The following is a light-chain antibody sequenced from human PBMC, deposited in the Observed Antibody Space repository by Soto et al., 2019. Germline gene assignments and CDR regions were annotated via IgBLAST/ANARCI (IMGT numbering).Light chain of an antibody. J-gene: IGKJ2*01. CDR2: ATS. CDR1: QPVNSNY. Sequence: EVVLTQSPVTLSLSPGETATLSCRASQPVNSNYFSWFQQKPGQPPRVLIFATSSRTTGTPRRFTGSGSGTDCTLTIASLEPEDFALYFCQQFTDSPPEYTFGLGTKLEIK. V-gene: IGKV3-20*01. CDR3: QQFTDSPPEYT.